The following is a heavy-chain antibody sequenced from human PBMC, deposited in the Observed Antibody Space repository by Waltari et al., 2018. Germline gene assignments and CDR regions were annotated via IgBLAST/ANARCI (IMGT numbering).Heavy chain of an antibody. CDR1: GGSFSGYY. CDR2: TNHSGST. V-gene: IGHV4-34*01. D-gene: IGHD1-7*01. Sequence: QVQLQQWGAGLLKPSETLSLTCAVYGGSFSGYYWSWIRPPPGKGMHWIGETNHSGSTNYNPSIKSRVTISVETSKNQFSLKLSSVTAADTAVYYCAKDPSRAQTPYELELGSNYYYYYGMDVWGQGTTVTVSS. J-gene: IGHJ6*02. CDR3: AKDPSRAQTPYELELGSNYYYYYGMDV.